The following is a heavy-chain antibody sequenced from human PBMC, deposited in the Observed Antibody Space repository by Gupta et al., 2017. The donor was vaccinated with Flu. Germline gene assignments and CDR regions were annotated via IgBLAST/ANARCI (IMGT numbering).Heavy chain of an antibody. Sequence: EVQLVQSEGGLVQLGGSLRLSCTASGFSFSSQFMDWVRQAPGKGLEWVGRIRNKLSGYTTTYAASVKGRFTISRDDSQSSLYLQMNSLKSDDTAVYYCTKDGAWEELDYWGQGALVTVSS. CDR1: GFSFSSQF. J-gene: IGHJ4*02. CDR3: TKDGAWEELDY. D-gene: IGHD1-26*01. CDR2: IRNKLSGYTT. V-gene: IGHV3-72*01.